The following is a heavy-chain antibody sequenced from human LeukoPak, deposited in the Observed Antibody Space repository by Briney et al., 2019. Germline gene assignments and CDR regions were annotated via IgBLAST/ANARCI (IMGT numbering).Heavy chain of an antibody. J-gene: IGHJ5*02. CDR2: VTSSSSTI. V-gene: IGHV3-48*02. CDR1: GLTFSSYS. Sequence: PGGSLRLSCVASGLTFSSYSMNWVRRAPGKGPEWISYVTSSSSTIYYADSVKGRFTISRDNAKSSLYLQMNSLRDEDTALYYCARGTSPFDPWGRGTLVTVSS. CDR3: ARGTSPFDP.